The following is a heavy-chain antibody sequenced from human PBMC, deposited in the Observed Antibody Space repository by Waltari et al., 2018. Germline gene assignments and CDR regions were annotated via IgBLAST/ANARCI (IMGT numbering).Heavy chain of an antibody. CDR3: AREFRGTAAAGYFDY. CDR1: GFTVSSNY. J-gene: IGHJ4*02. Sequence: EVQLVQSGGGLTQPGGSLRLPCAASGFTVSSNYISWVRQAPGKGLDWVSVIYSGGSTNYADSVKGRFTISRDNSKNTLYLQMNSLRAEDTAVYYCAREFRGTAAAGYFDYWGQGTLVTVSS. V-gene: IGHV3-53*01. D-gene: IGHD6-13*01. CDR2: IYSGGST.